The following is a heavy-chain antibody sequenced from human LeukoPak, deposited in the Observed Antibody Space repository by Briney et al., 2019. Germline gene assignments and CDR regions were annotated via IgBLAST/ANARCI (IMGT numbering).Heavy chain of an antibody. V-gene: IGHV6-1*01. CDR2: IYYRSKWYN. D-gene: IGHD6-19*01. Sequence: SQTLSLTCAISGDSVSSNSAAWNWIRQSPSRGLEWLGRIYYRSKWYNDYAVSVKSRITINPDTSKNQFSLQLNSVTPEDTAVYYCASEYSSGWQMTNYFDYWGQGTLVTVSS. J-gene: IGHJ4*02. CDR1: GDSVSSNSAA. CDR3: ASEYSSGWQMTNYFDY.